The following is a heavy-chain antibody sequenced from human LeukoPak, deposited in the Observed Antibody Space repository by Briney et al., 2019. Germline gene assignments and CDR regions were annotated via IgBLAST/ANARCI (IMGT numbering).Heavy chain of an antibody. CDR1: GGSISSYY. CDR3: AREVGDHYAFDI. V-gene: IGHV4-59*01. CDR2: IYYSGST. Sequence: SETLSLTCTVSGGSISSYYWSWIRQPPGKGLEWIGYIYYSGSTNYNPSLKSRVTISVDTSKNQFSLKLSSVTAADTAVYYCAREVGDHYAFDIWGQGTMVTVSS. D-gene: IGHD2-21*02. J-gene: IGHJ3*02.